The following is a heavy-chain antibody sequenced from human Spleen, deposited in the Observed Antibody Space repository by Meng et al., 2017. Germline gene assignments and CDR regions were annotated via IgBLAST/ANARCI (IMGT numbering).Heavy chain of an antibody. Sequence: GESLKISCAVSGFTFTYSAMSWVRQAPGKGLERVAYIEISGENTRYAGSVKGRFTVSRDNSRSTLHLQMNSLRVEDTAVYYCAKEIGRNDDWGQGTLVTVSS. V-gene: IGHV3-23*05. CDR1: GFTFTYSA. CDR3: AKEIGRNDD. CDR2: IEISGENT. J-gene: IGHJ4*01. D-gene: IGHD2/OR15-2a*01.